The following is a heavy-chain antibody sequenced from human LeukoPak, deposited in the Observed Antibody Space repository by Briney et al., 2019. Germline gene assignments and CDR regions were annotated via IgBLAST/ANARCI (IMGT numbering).Heavy chain of an antibody. CDR1: GYTLTELS. CDR2: FDPEDGGT. J-gene: IGHJ4*02. Sequence: ASVKVSCKVSGYTLTELSMHWVRQAPGKGLEWMGGFDPEDGGTIYAQKFQGRVTMTEDTSTDTAYMELSSLRSEYTAVYYCATRTYGGYDWEFDYWGQGTLVTVSS. D-gene: IGHD5-12*01. CDR3: ATRTYGGYDWEFDY. V-gene: IGHV1-24*01.